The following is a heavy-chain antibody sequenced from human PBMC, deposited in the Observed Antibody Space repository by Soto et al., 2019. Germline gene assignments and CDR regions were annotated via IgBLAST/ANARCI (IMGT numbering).Heavy chain of an antibody. V-gene: IGHV4-34*01. CDR1: GGSFSGYY. CDR3: ARKYYCDSSGYYYGAFDI. Sequence: SETLSLTCAVYGGSFSGYYWSWIRQPPGKGLEWIGEINHSGSTNYNPSLKSRVTISVDTSKNQFSLKLSSVTAADTAVYYCARKYYCDSSGYYYGAFDIWGQGTMVTVSS. CDR2: INHSGST. J-gene: IGHJ3*02. D-gene: IGHD3-22*01.